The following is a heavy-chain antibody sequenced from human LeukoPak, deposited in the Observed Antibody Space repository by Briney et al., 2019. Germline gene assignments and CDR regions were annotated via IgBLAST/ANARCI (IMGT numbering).Heavy chain of an antibody. V-gene: IGHV3-74*01. CDR1: GFSFSGYW. J-gene: IGHJ4*02. D-gene: IGHD3-16*02. CDR3: ARGTRLGELSLVTY. Sequence: PGGSLRLSCTASGFSFSGYWMHWARQLPGKGLVWVSRISPTGSTTSYADSVKGRFTISRDNAKNSLYLQMNSLRAEDTAVYYCARGTRLGELSLVTYWGQGTLVTVSS. CDR2: ISPTGSTT.